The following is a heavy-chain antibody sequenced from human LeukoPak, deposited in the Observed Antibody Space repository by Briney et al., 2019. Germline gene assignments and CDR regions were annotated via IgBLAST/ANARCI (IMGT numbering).Heavy chain of an antibody. D-gene: IGHD3-16*01. CDR2: ISYSGNT. Sequence: PSETLSLTCTVSGGSISSGDYYWSWIRQPPEKGLEWIGYISYSGNTYNNPSLKSRVTISLDTSKNQFSLKLSSVTAADTAVYYCARVGVGDIHLDYWGQGTLVTVSS. J-gene: IGHJ4*02. CDR1: GGSISSGDYY. CDR3: ARVGVGDIHLDY. V-gene: IGHV4-30-4*01.